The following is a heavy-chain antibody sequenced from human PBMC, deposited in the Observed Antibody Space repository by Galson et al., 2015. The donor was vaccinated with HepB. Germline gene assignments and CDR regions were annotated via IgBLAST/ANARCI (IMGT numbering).Heavy chain of an antibody. Sequence: SLRLSCAASGFTFSSYWMHWVRQAPGKGLVWVSRINSDGSSTSYADSVKGRFTISRDNAKNTLYLQMNSLRAEDTAVYYCAREGTGGLNWYYGMDVWGQGTTVTVSS. CDR1: GFTFSSYW. V-gene: IGHV3-74*01. CDR3: AREGTGGLNWYYGMDV. CDR2: INSDGSST. D-gene: IGHD2-8*02. J-gene: IGHJ6*02.